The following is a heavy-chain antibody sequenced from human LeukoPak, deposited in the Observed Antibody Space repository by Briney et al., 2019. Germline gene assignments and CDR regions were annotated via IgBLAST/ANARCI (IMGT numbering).Heavy chain of an antibody. J-gene: IGHJ4*02. Sequence: KSSETLSLTCTVSGDSFSSNNYWTWVRQPPGKGLEWIGEIYRSGATNYNPSLRSRATVSLDKSKNQFSLRLNSVTAADTAIYYCARNAGYSDLNYWGQGVLVTVSS. CDR1: GDSFSSNNY. D-gene: IGHD3-22*01. CDR2: IYRSGAT. CDR3: ARNAGYSDLNY. V-gene: IGHV4-4*02.